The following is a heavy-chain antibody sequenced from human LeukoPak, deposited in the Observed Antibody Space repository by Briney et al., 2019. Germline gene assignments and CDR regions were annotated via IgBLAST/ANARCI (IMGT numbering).Heavy chain of an antibody. Sequence: SETLSLTCTVSGGSISSGDHYWNWIRLHPGKGLEWIGYICYSGSSYYTPSLKSRLTISVDTSKNQFSLMLSSVTAADTAVYYCARGSYRSGSYNWFDPWGQGTLVTVSS. J-gene: IGHJ5*02. CDR1: GGSISSGDHY. CDR3: ARGSYRSGSYNWFDP. CDR2: ICYSGSS. V-gene: IGHV4-31*03. D-gene: IGHD3-10*01.